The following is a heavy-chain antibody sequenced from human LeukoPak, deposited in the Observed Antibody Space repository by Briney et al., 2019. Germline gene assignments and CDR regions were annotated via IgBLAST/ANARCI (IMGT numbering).Heavy chain of an antibody. CDR2: INHSGST. CDR3: ARQRDYAAPIDI. CDR1: GGSFSGYY. V-gene: IGHV4-34*01. Sequence: SETLSLTCAVYGGSFSGYYWSWIRQPPGKGLEWIGEINHSGSTNYNPSLKSRVTISVDTSKNQFSLKLSSVTAADTAVYYCARQRDYAAPIDIWGQGTMVTVSS. D-gene: IGHD4-17*01. J-gene: IGHJ3*02.